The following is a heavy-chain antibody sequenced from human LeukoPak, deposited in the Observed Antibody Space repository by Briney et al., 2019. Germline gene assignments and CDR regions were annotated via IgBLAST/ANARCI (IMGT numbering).Heavy chain of an antibody. D-gene: IGHD2-15*01. CDR3: ARDLFISEDTISGLFDY. V-gene: IGHV1-18*01. Sequence: ASVKVSCKASGYTFTSYGISWVRQAPGQGLEWMGWISAYDGNTNYAQKLQGRVTMTTDTSTSTAYMELRSLRSDDTAVYYCARDLFISEDTISGLFDYWGQGTLVTVSS. J-gene: IGHJ4*02. CDR2: ISAYDGNT. CDR1: GYTFTSYG.